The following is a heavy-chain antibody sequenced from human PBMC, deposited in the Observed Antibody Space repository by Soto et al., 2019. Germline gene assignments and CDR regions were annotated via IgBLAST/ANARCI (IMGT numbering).Heavy chain of an antibody. CDR2: SSAYNGNT. CDR1: GYTFTSYG. Sequence: QVQLVQSGAEVKKPGASVKVSCKASGYTFTSYGISWVRQAPGQGLEWMGWSSAYNGNTNYAQKLQGRVTMTTDTSTSTAYMELRSLRSDDTAVYYCARALVVVVAATEYNWFDPWGQGTLVTVSS. CDR3: ARALVVVVAATEYNWFDP. V-gene: IGHV1-18*01. J-gene: IGHJ5*02. D-gene: IGHD2-15*01.